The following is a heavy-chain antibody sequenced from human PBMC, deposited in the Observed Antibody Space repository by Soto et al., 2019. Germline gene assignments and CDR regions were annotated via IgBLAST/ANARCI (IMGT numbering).Heavy chain of an antibody. V-gene: IGHV4-30-2*01. Sequence: SQTLSLTCAVSGGSISRGGYYWSWIRQPPGKGLEWIGHIHHSGSTYYNPSLKSRVTISVDRSKNQFSLKLSSVTAADTAVYYCARGSNLGSNWNFNWFDPWGQGTVVTVSS. CDR3: ARGSNLGSNWNFNWFDP. CDR1: GGSISRGGYY. CDR2: IHHSGST. D-gene: IGHD1-7*01. J-gene: IGHJ5*02.